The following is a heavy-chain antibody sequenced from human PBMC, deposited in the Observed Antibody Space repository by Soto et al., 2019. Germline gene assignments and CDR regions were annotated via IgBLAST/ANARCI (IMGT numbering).Heavy chain of an antibody. CDR3: ARDPVPGTITGTLAAH. Sequence: GGSLRLSCAASGFTFSSYSMNWVRQAPGKGLEWVSSISSSSSYIYYADSVKGRFTISRDNAKNSLYLQMNSLRAEDTAVYYCARDPVPGTITGTLAAHWGQGTLVTVSS. CDR1: GFTFSSYS. V-gene: IGHV3-21*01. D-gene: IGHD1-20*01. CDR2: ISSSSSYI. J-gene: IGHJ4*02.